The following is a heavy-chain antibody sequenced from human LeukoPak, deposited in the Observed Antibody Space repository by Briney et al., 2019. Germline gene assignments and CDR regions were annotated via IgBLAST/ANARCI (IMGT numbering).Heavy chain of an antibody. D-gene: IGHD6-19*01. CDR2: INPNSGGT. CDR3: ARDRGIAVAGRRPPAY. J-gene: IGHJ4*02. Sequence: ASVKVSCKASGYTFTGYYMHWVRQAPGQGLEWMGWINPNSGGTNYAQKFQGRVTMTRDTSISTAYMELSRLRSDDTAVYYCARDRGIAVAGRRPPAYWGQGTLVTVSS. CDR1: GYTFTGYY. V-gene: IGHV1-2*02.